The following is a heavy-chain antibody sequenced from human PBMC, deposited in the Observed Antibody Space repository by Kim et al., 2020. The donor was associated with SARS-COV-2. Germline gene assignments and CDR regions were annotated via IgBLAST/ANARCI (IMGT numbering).Heavy chain of an antibody. CDR1: GFTFSSYG. J-gene: IGHJ6*02. V-gene: IGHV3-33*05. D-gene: IGHD3-10*01. CDR2: ISYDGSNK. Sequence: GGSLRLSCAASGFTFSSYGMHWVRQAPGKGLEWVAVISYDGSNKYYADSVKGRFTISRDNSKNTLYLQMNSLRAEDTAVYYCARDWYYGSGSYRGYGMDVWGQGTTVTVSS. CDR3: ARDWYYGSGSYRGYGMDV.